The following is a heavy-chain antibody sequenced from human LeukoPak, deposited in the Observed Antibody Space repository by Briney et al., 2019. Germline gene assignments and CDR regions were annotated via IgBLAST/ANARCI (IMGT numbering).Heavy chain of an antibody. CDR2: ISSSSSYI. D-gene: IGHD6-19*01. CDR1: GFTFSSYS. CDR3: ARIVRYSSGLVDY. V-gene: IGHV3-21*01. Sequence: PGGSLRLSCAASGFTFSSYSMNWVRQAPGKGLEWVSSISSSSSYIYYADSVKGRFTISRDNAKNSLYLQMNSLRAEDTAAYYCARIVRYSSGLVDYWGQGTLVTVSS. J-gene: IGHJ4*02.